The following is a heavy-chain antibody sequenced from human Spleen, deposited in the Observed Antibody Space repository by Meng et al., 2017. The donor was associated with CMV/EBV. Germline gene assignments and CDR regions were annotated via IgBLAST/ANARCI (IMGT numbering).Heavy chain of an antibody. CDR3: ARDLYSSGVEVNFDY. D-gene: IGHD6-19*01. CDR1: GFTFSRFW. V-gene: IGHV3-74*01. CDR2: VNNDGSRT. J-gene: IGHJ4*02. Sequence: SGFTFSRFWMHWVRQVPGKGLVWVSSVNNDGSRTASADSVKGRFTISRDNAKHKLYLQMNSLRAEDAAVYYCARDLYSSGVEVNFDYWGQGILVTVSS.